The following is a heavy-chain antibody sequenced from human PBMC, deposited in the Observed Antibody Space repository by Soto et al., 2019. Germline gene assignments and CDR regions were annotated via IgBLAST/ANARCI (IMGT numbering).Heavy chain of an antibody. V-gene: IGHV3-23*01. CDR3: AKTVYDSSGYYSH. J-gene: IGHJ4*02. D-gene: IGHD3-22*01. CDR1: GFTFSSYA. Sequence: GSLRLSCAASGFTFSSYAMSWVRQATGKGLEWVSAISGSGGSTYYADSVKGRFTIFRDNSKNTLYLQMNSLRAEDTAVYYCAKTVYDSSGYYSHWGPGTLVTVSS. CDR2: ISGSGGST.